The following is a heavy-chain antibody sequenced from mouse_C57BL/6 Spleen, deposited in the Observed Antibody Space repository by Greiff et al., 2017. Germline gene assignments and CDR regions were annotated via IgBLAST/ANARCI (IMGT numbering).Heavy chain of an antibody. J-gene: IGHJ3*01. CDR1: GYSITSGYY. CDR3: ASYYGYDLFAY. V-gene: IGHV3-6*01. CDR2: ISYDGSN. D-gene: IGHD2-2*01. Sequence: EVQLQESGPGLVKPSQSLSLTCSVTGYSITSGYYWNWIRQFPGNKLEWMGYISYDGSNNYNPSLKNRISITRDTSKNQFFLKLNSVTTEDTATYYCASYYGYDLFAYWGQGTLVTVSA.